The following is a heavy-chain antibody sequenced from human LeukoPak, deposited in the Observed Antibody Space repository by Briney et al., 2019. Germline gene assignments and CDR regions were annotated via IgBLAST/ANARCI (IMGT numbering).Heavy chain of an antibody. J-gene: IGHJ4*02. CDR3: ARDKLSSSWYNHYDSSGYLFDY. D-gene: IGHD3-22*01. CDR2: IKQDGSEK. V-gene: IGHV3-7*03. Sequence: GGSLRLSCAASGFTFSSYWMSWVRQAPGKGLEWVANIKQDGSEKYYVDSVKGRFTISRDNAKNSLYLQMNSLRAEDTAVYYCARDKLSSSWYNHYDSSGYLFDYWGQGTLVTVSS. CDR1: GFTFSSYW.